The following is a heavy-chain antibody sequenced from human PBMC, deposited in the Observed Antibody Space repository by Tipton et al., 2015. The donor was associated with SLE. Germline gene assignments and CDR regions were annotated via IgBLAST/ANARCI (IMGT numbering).Heavy chain of an antibody. CDR3: ARGYYDFWSGPPFDF. CDR1: GGSISSSDFY. V-gene: IGHV4-39*07. CDR2: IYYSGNT. J-gene: IGHJ4*02. Sequence: TLSLTCTVSGGSISSSDFYWAWIRQPPGKGLEWIGSIYYSGNTYYNPSLKNRVTISVDTSKNQFSLRVTSVTAADTAVYYCARGYYDFWSGPPFDFWGQGTLVTVSS. D-gene: IGHD3-3*01.